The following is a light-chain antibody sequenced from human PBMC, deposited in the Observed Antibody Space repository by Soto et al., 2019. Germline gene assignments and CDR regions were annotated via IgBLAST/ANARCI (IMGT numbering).Light chain of an antibody. CDR1: QSVTTC. CDR2: KAS. J-gene: IGKJ5*01. V-gene: IGKV1-5*03. CDR3: QQYNTYPIT. Sequence: DIQMTQSPSTLSASVGDRVTITCRASQSVTTCLAWYQQKPGKAPKLLIYKASNIESGLPARFSGSGSGTEFTLTISSLQSDDFATYYCQQYNTYPITFGQGTQLEIK.